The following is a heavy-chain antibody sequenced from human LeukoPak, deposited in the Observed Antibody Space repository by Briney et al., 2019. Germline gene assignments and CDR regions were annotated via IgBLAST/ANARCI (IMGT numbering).Heavy chain of an antibody. D-gene: IGHD3-22*01. J-gene: IGHJ3*02. CDR1: GFTFDDYG. Sequence: PGGSLRLSCAASGFTFDDYGMSWVRQAPGKGLEWVSGINWNGGSTGYADSVKGRFTISRDNAKNSLYLQMNSLRAEDTALYHCARGYYYDSSGYADAFDIWGQGTMVTVSS. CDR2: INWNGGST. CDR3: ARGYYYDSSGYADAFDI. V-gene: IGHV3-20*01.